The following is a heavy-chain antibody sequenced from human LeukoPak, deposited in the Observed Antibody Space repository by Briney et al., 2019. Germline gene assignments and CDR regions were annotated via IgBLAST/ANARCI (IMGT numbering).Heavy chain of an antibody. V-gene: IGHV1-18*01. J-gene: IGHJ6*03. CDR2: ISAYNGNT. CDR1: GYTFTSYG. Sequence: ASVKVSCKASGYTFTSYGISWVRQAPGQGLEWMAWISAYNGNTNYAQKLQGRVTMTTDTSTSTAYMELRSLRSDDTAVYYCATHYGGNLGARAPYYYYYMDVWGKGTTVTVSS. CDR3: ATHYGGNLGARAPYYYYYMDV. D-gene: IGHD4-23*01.